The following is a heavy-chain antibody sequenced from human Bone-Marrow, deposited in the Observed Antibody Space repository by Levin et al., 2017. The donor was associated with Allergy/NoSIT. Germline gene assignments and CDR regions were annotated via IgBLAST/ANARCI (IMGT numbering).Heavy chain of an antibody. Sequence: GGSLRLSCAASGFTFSSYWMHWVRQAPGKGLVWVSRINSDGSSTSYADSVKGRFTISRDNAKNTLYLQMNSLRAEDTAVYYCARTYSGYDQSYYYYYGMDVWGQGTTVTVSS. J-gene: IGHJ6*02. CDR2: INSDGSST. V-gene: IGHV3-74*01. CDR3: ARTYSGYDQSYYYYYGMDV. D-gene: IGHD5-12*01. CDR1: GFTFSSYW.